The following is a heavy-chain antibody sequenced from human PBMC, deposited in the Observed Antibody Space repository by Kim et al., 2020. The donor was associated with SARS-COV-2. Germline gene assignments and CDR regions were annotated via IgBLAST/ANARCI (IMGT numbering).Heavy chain of an antibody. CDR1: EFTFSNYA. D-gene: IGHD1-26*01. CDR2: VGAGSLSI. Sequence: GGSLRLSCAASEFTFSNYAMSWVRQAPGKGLEWVSTVGAGSLSIYYAESVKGRFTISRDNSKNMMYLQMDSLRAEDTAIYYCAKQEGQDIKGRSFDYWGQGTLVTVSS. V-gene: IGHV3-23*01. CDR3: AKQEGQDIKGRSFDY. J-gene: IGHJ4*02.